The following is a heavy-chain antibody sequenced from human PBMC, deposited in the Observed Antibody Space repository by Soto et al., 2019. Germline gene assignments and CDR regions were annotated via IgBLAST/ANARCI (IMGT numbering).Heavy chain of an antibody. J-gene: IGHJ6*02. CDR1: GFTFSSYW. Sequence: PGGSLRLSCAASGFTFSSYWMSWVRQAPGKGLEWVANIKQDGSEKYYVDSVKGRFTISRDNSKNTLYLQMNSLRTEDTAVYYCARDPYFRIAARPGYYYYAMDVWGQGTTVTVSS. CDR3: ARDPYFRIAARPGYYYYAMDV. CDR2: IKQDGSEK. V-gene: IGHV3-7*01. D-gene: IGHD6-6*01.